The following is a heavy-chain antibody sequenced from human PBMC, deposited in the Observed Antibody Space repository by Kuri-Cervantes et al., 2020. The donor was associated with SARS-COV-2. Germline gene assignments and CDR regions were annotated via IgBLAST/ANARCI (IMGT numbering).Heavy chain of an antibody. J-gene: IGHJ4*02. CDR1: GGSISSSSYY. V-gene: IGHV4-39*07. CDR2: IYYSGST. D-gene: IGHD3-3*01. CDR3: ARETYEPLGTIFGVPGVPYFDY. Sequence: SETLSLTCTVSGGSISSSSYYWGWIRQPPGKGLEWIGSIYYSGSTYYNPSLNSRVTISVDTSKNQFSLKLSSVTAADTAVYYCARETYEPLGTIFGVPGVPYFDYWGQGTLVTVSS.